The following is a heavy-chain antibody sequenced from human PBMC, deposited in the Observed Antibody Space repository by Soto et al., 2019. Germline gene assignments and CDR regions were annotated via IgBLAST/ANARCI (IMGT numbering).Heavy chain of an antibody. Sequence: QVQLVQSGAEVKKPGASVKVSCKAYGYTFTNYAIHWVRQGPGQRREWMGWINAGNAKTKYSQKFQGRVTISRETSASTAYMELSTLRSEDTAVYYCARDGAVAGNANFDYWGQGTLVTVSS. CDR1: GYTFTNYA. V-gene: IGHV1-3*01. D-gene: IGHD6-19*01. CDR3: ARDGAVAGNANFDY. J-gene: IGHJ4*02. CDR2: INAGNAKT.